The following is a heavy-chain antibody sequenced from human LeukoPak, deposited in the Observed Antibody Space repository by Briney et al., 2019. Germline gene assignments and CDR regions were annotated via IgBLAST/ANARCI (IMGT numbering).Heavy chain of an antibody. CDR3: AIAVAGTLDY. CDR2: IYYSGST. CDR1: GGSISSYY. V-gene: IGHV4-59*01. D-gene: IGHD6-19*01. J-gene: IGHJ4*02. Sequence: PSETLSLTCTVSGGSISSYYWSWIRQPPGKGLEWIGYIYYSGSTNYNPSLKSRVTISVDTSKNQFSLKLSSVTAADTAVYYCAIAVAGTLDYWGQGTLVTVSS.